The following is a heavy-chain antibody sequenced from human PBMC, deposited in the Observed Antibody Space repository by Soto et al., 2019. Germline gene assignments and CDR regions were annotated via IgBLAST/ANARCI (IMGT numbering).Heavy chain of an antibody. CDR1: GFTFSDYY. CDR3: ASYQTSKHYDFWSGYYTKNDY. J-gene: IGHJ4*02. CDR2: ISSSGSTI. V-gene: IGHV3-11*01. D-gene: IGHD3-3*01. Sequence: QVQLVESGGGLVKPGGSLRLSCAASGFTFSDYYMSWIRQAPGKGLEWVSYISSSGSTIYYADSVKGRFTISRDNAKNSLYLQMNSLRAEDTAVYYCASYQTSKHYDFWSGYYTKNDYWGQGTLVTVSS.